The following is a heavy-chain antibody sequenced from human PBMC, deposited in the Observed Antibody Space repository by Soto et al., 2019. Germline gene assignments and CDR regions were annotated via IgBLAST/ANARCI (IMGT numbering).Heavy chain of an antibody. J-gene: IGHJ3*02. V-gene: IGHV4-59*01. CDR2: VYYSGGT. Sequence: PSETLSLTCTVSGGSISSDYWSWIRQPPGKGLEWIGYVYYSGGTNYNPSLKSRVTVLVDRSKNQFSLRLNSVTAADTAVYYCAREGIASSLGSFDIWGQGTMVTVSS. D-gene: IGHD2-21*01. CDR1: GGSISSDY. CDR3: AREGIASSLGSFDI.